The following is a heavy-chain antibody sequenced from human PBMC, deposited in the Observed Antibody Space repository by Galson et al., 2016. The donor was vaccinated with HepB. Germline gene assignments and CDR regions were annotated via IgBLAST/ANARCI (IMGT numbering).Heavy chain of an antibody. D-gene: IGHD5-18*01. CDR1: GYTFETHG. V-gene: IGHV1-3*01. CDR2: IEAGNGNT. CDR3: ARDGGAQLWPTQWVWFDP. Sequence: SVKVSCKASGYTFETHGMQWVRQAPGQSLEWMGWIEAGNGNTKYAQKFQGRVTITRDTSASTAYMELSSLTSEDTAVYYCARDGGAQLWPTQWVWFDPWGQGTLVTVSS. J-gene: IGHJ5*02.